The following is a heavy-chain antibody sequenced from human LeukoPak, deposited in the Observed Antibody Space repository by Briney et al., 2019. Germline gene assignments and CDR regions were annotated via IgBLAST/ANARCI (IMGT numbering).Heavy chain of an antibody. V-gene: IGHV3-30*18. CDR3: AKETGYSDSWFDAFNV. J-gene: IGHJ3*01. CDR1: GFTFSTSG. D-gene: IGHD1-26*01. CDR2: IFYGGSSI. Sequence: PGGSLRLSCAASGFTFSTSGMHWVRQAPGKGLEWVATIFYGGSSIYYSDSVKGRFTISRDNSRNTLFLQMDSLRPADTALYFCAKETGYSDSWFDAFNVWGQGTMVSVSS.